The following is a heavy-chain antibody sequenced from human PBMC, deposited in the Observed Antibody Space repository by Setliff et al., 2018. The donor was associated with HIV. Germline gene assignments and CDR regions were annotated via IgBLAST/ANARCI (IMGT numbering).Heavy chain of an antibody. D-gene: IGHD6-13*01. CDR3: ARSRAAGFDY. CDR1: GFTFEDYG. V-gene: IGHV3-20*04. CDR2: INWNGGST. Sequence: GGSLRLSCAVSGFTFEDYGMSWVRQAPGKGLEWVSGINWNGGSTGYVDSVKGRFTISRDNAKNTLYLQMNSLRAEDTAVYYCARSRAAGFDYWGQGTLVTAPQ. J-gene: IGHJ4*02.